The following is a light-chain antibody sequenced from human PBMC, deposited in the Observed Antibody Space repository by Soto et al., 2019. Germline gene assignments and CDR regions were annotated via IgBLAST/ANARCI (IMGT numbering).Light chain of an antibody. J-gene: IGKJ1*01. CDR3: QQYNSYSWT. V-gene: IGKV1-5*01. CDR2: DAS. Sequence: DIQMTQSPSTLSASVGDRVTITCRASQSISTWLAWYQQQPGKAPKLLIYDASSLKSGVPSRFIGSGSGTEVTLTISSLQPDDFSTYYCQQYNSYSWTFGQGTKVEIK. CDR1: QSISTW.